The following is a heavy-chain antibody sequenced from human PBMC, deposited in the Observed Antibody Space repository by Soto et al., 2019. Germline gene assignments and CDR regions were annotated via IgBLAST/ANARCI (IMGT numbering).Heavy chain of an antibody. CDR1: GDSIGTTHSY. CDR2: IHYSGST. D-gene: IGHD2-8*01. CDR3: ARHEGNGNVLPLDY. V-gene: IGHV4-39*01. J-gene: IGHJ4*02. Sequence: SETLSLTCTVSGDSIGTTHSYWAWIRQSPGKGLEWIGNIHYSGSTYYMPSLRSRVTLSVDTSKNQFSLRLTSVTAEDTAVYYCARHEGNGNVLPLDYLVQGILVT.